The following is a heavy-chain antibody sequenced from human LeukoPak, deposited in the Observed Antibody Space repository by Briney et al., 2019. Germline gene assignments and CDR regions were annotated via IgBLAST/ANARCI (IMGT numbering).Heavy chain of an antibody. J-gene: IGHJ6*03. CDR2: IFYSGST. D-gene: IGHD5-18*01. V-gene: IGHV4-30-4*01. CDR1: GGSFSSSDYY. CDR3: ARYTAPGPYYMDV. Sequence: SETLSLTCTVSGGSFSSSDYYWSWIRQPPGKGLEWIGYIFYSGSTYYNTSLKSRVSISFDTSKNQFSLKLSSVTAADTAVYYCARYTAPGPYYMDVWGKGTTVTVSS.